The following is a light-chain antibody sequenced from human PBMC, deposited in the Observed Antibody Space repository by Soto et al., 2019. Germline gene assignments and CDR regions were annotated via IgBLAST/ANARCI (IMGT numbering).Light chain of an antibody. Sequence: QSVLTQPPSASGTPGQRVTISCSGRSSNIGSNTVNWYQQLPGTAPKLLIYSNNQRPSGVPDRFSGSKSGTSATLGITGFQTGDQADYYCGSWDSSLSAYVFGTGTKLTVL. J-gene: IGLJ1*01. CDR2: SNN. V-gene: IGLV1-44*01. CDR3: GSWDSSLSAYV. CDR1: SSNIGSNT.